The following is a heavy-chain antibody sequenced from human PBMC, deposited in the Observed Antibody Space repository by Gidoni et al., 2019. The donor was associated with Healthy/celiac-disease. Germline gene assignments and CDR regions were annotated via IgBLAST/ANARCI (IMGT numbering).Heavy chain of an antibody. CDR3: ARGGSYDSSGYYRA. Sequence: EVPLVESGGGLVQPGGSLRLSCAASGFTLSSYSMNWVRQAPGKGLEWVSSISSSSSYIYYADSVKGRFTISRDNAKNSLYLQMNSLRAEDTAVYYCARGGSYDSSGYYRAWGQGTLVTVSS. CDR2: ISSSSSYI. J-gene: IGHJ4*02. D-gene: IGHD3-22*01. CDR1: GFTLSSYS. V-gene: IGHV3-21*01.